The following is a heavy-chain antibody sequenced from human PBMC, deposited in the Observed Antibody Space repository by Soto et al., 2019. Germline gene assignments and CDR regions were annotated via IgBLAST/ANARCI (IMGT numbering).Heavy chain of an antibody. CDR3: ARDSNCSGGSCYSADYGMDV. CDR1: GFTFSSYS. J-gene: IGHJ6*02. D-gene: IGHD2-15*01. V-gene: IGHV3-21*01. Sequence: PGVSLRLSCAASGFTFSSYSMNWVRQAPGKGLEWVSSISSSSSYIYYADSVKGRFTISRDNAKNSLYLQMNSLRAEDTAVYYCARDSNCSGGSCYSADYGMDVWGQGTTVTVSS. CDR2: ISSSSSYI.